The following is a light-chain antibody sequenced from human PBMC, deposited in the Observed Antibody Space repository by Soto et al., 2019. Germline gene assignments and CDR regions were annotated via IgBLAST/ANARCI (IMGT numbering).Light chain of an antibody. CDR3: QQYGSAPA. J-gene: IGKJ2*01. V-gene: IGKV3-20*01. CDR2: AAS. CDR1: QSVSSGY. Sequence: EIVLTQSPGTLSLSPGERATLSCRASQSVSSGYLAWYQQRPGQAPSVLIFAASSRATGIPDRFSGSGSGTDFTLTISRLEPEDFGVYYCQQYGSAPAFGQGTKLEIK.